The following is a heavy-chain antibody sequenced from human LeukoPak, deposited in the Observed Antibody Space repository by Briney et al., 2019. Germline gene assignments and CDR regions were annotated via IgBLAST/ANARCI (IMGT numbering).Heavy chain of an antibody. V-gene: IGHV4-34*01. CDR3: AREASEGWLQYDP. D-gene: IGHD5-24*01. Sequence: SETLSLTCAVYGGSFSGYYWSWTRQPPGKGLEWIGEINHSGSTNYNPSLKSRVTISVDTSKNQFSLKLSSVTAADTAVYYCAREASEGWLQYDPWGQGTLVTVSS. CDR1: GGSFSGYY. CDR2: INHSGST. J-gene: IGHJ5*02.